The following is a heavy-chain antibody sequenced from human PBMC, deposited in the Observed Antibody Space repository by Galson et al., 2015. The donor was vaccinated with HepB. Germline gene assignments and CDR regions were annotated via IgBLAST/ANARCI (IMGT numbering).Heavy chain of an antibody. CDR3: AKDWGYEGSGSLSPFDY. D-gene: IGHD3-10*01. J-gene: IGHJ4*02. Sequence: SLRLSCAASGFTFSSYAMSWVRQAPGKGLEWVSAISGSGGGTYYADSVKGRFTISRDNSKNTLYLQMNSLRAEDTAVYYCAKDWGYEGSGSLSPFDYWGQGTLVTVSS. CDR1: GFTFSSYA. V-gene: IGHV3-23*01. CDR2: ISGSGGGT.